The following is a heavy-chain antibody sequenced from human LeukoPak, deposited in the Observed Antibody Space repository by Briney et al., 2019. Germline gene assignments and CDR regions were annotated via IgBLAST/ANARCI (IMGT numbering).Heavy chain of an antibody. D-gene: IGHD5-12*01. J-gene: IGHJ6*02. CDR3: AKHRGYSSASIYYYGMDV. CDR1: GFTFSSYV. CDR2: ISGSGDST. V-gene: IGHV3-23*01. Sequence: GGSLRLSCAASGFTFSSYVMSWVRQAPGKGLEWVSAISGSGDSTYYADSVKGRFTISRDNSRNTLYLQMNSLRAEDTALYYCAKHRGYSSASIYYYGMDVWGQGTTVTVSS.